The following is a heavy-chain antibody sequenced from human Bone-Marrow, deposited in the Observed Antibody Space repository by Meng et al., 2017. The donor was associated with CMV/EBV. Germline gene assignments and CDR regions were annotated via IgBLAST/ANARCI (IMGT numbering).Heavy chain of an antibody. D-gene: IGHD1-26*01. CDR1: GLNLRSYA. CDR2: ISYDGSNK. J-gene: IGHJ4*02. CDR3: ARGAVGPSGDY. V-gene: IGHV3-30-3*01. Sequence: VQLLESGGGVVQSGRYLRLPCDASGLNLRSYAMHWVRQAPGKGLEWVAVISYDGSNKYYADSVKGRFTISRDNSKNTLYLQMNSLRAEDTAVYYCARGAVGPSGDYWGQGTLVTVSS.